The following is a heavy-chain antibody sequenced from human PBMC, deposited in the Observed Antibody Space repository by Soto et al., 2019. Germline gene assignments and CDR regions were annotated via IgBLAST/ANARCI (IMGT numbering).Heavy chain of an antibody. V-gene: IGHV3-13*01. Sequence: EVQLVESGGGLVQPGGSRRLSCATSGFTFSSYDMHWVRQATGKGLEWVSAIGTAGDTYYPGSVKGRFTISRENVKNSLYLQMNSLRAGDTAVYYCARSDYDDAFDIWGQGTMVTVSS. CDR3: ARSDYDDAFDI. J-gene: IGHJ3*02. D-gene: IGHD3-16*01. CDR1: GFTFSSYD. CDR2: IGTAGDT.